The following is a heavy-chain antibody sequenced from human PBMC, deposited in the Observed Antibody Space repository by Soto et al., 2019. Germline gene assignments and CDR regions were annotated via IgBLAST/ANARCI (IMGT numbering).Heavy chain of an antibody. CDR1: GFTFSSYA. CDR3: ARVNEAGSLFDY. J-gene: IGHJ4*02. D-gene: IGHD3-10*01. CDR2: ISYDGSNK. V-gene: IGHV3-30-3*01. Sequence: ESGGGVVQPGRSLRLSCAASGFTFSSYAMHWVRQAPGKGLEWVAVISYDGSNKYYADSVKGRFIISRDNSKNTLYLQLNSLRAEDTAVYYSARVNEAGSLFDYWGQGTLVTVSS.